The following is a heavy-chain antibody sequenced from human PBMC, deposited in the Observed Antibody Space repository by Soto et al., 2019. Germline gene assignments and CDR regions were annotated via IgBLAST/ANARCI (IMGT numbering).Heavy chain of an antibody. CDR2: IWHDGSNK. Sequence: QVQLVESGGGVVQPGRSLRLSCVASGFTFSRYGVHWVRQAPGQGLEWVAVIWHDGSNKYYADSVKGRFTISRDNSKNTVYLQMNSLRAEDTAVYYCAPVYSSHLDFQHWGQGTLVTVSS. D-gene: IGHD6-19*01. V-gene: IGHV3-33*01. CDR1: GFTFSRYG. J-gene: IGHJ1*01. CDR3: APVYSSHLDFQH.